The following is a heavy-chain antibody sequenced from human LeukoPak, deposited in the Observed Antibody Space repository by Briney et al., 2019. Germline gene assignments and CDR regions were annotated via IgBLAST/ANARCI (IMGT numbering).Heavy chain of an antibody. Sequence: GGSLRLSCAASGFTLSGYSMTWVRQAPGKGLECVSFITSSSNYIYYADSVKGRFTISRDTAKNSLYLQMSSLRAEDTAVYYCAGDLGGYDASGRDPFDYWGQGTLVTVSS. V-gene: IGHV3-21*04. J-gene: IGHJ4*02. CDR2: ITSSSNYI. CDR3: AGDLGGYDASGRDPFDY. D-gene: IGHD5-12*01. CDR1: GFTLSGYS.